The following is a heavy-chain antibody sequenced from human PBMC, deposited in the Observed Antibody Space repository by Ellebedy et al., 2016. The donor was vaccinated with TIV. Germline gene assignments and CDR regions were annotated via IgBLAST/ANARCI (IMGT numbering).Heavy chain of an antibody. CDR2: ITGDSRYI. V-gene: IGHV3-21*01. J-gene: IGHJ6*02. CDR1: GFTLSSYS. CDR3: SRDRSAGDMDV. D-gene: IGHD3-16*01. Sequence: GESLKISCAASGFTLSSYSMNWVRQAPGKGLEWVSSITGDSRYIYYADSVKGRFTISRDNAKSSLFLQMNSLRAEDTAVYYCSRDRSAGDMDVWGQGTTVTVSS.